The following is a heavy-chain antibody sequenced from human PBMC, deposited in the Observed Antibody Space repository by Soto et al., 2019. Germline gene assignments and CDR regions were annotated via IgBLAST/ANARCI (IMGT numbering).Heavy chain of an antibody. CDR1: GYTFTSYG. J-gene: IGHJ6*02. CDR3: ARVRRTKYYYYGMDV. V-gene: IGHV1-18*01. CDR2: ISAYNGNT. Sequence: QVQLVQSGAEVKKPGASVKVSCKASGYTFTSYGISWVRQAPGQGLEWMGWISAYNGNTNYAQKRQVRVTMTTDTSTSTAYMELRSLRSDDTAVYYCARVRRTKYYYYGMDVWGQGTTVTVSS. D-gene: IGHD1-1*01.